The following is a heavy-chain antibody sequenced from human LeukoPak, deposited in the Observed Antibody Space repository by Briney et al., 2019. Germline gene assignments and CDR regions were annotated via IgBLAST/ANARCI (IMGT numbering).Heavy chain of an antibody. Sequence: GGSLRLSCAASGFTFSRYNFNWVRQAPGKGLEWVASISSASRSIYYSDSVKGRFTISRDNARNSVYLQVNSLRAEDTAVYYCATRYGSGTEYYSYYYMDVWGTGTTVTVSS. CDR2: ISSASRSI. CDR1: GFTFSRYN. V-gene: IGHV3-21*01. J-gene: IGHJ6*03. D-gene: IGHD3-10*01. CDR3: ATRYGSGTEYYSYYYMDV.